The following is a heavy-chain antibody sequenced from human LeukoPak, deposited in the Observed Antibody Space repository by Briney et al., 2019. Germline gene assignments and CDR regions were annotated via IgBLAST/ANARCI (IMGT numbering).Heavy chain of an antibody. V-gene: IGHV3-74*01. CDR1: GFTFSSYW. CDR2: INSDGSNT. CDR3: VRTSSAWYVFDN. D-gene: IGHD6-19*01. Sequence: PGGSLRLSCAASGFTFSSYWMHWVRQAPGKGLVWVSRINSDGSNTGYADSVKGRFTISRDNAENTLYLQMNSLRAEDTAAYYCVRTSSAWYVFDNWGQGTLVIVSS. J-gene: IGHJ4*02.